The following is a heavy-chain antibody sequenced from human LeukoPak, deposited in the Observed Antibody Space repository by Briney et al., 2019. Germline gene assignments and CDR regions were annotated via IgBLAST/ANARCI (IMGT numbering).Heavy chain of an antibody. V-gene: IGHV3-30*18. CDR1: GFTFSSYG. J-gene: IGHJ5*02. D-gene: IGHD3-16*02. Sequence: GGSLRLSCAASGFTFSSYGMHWVRQAPGKGLQWVAVISYDGSNKYYADSVKGRFTISRDNSKSTLYLQMNSLRAEDTAVYYCAKDNTRSSWGQGTLVTVSS. CDR2: ISYDGSNK. CDR3: AKDNTRSS.